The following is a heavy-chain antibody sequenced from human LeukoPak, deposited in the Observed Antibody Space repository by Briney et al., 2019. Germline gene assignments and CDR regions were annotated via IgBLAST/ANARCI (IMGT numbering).Heavy chain of an antibody. CDR3: ARLYSYAMDV. J-gene: IGHJ6*02. CDR2: IKEDGSDK. CDR1: GFIFSRYW. Sequence: GGSLRLSCAASGFIFSRYWMAWVRQAPGKGLEWVAKIKEDGSDKYYVDSLKGRFTISKDNAKNSLYMQMNSLRAEDTAVYYCARLYSYAMDVWGQGTTVTVSS. V-gene: IGHV3-7*01.